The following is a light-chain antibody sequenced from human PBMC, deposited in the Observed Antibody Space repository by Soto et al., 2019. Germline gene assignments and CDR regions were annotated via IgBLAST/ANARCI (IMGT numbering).Light chain of an antibody. CDR3: QQRSSAIT. CDR2: DAS. CDR1: QSVSSSY. Sequence: EIGLTPSPGTLSLSPVERATLSCRASQSVSSSYLAWYQQKPGQAPRLLIYDASNRATGIPARFSGRGSGTDFTLTISSLEPEDFAVYYCQQRSSAITFGQGTRLEIK. J-gene: IGKJ5*01. V-gene: IGKV3D-20*02.